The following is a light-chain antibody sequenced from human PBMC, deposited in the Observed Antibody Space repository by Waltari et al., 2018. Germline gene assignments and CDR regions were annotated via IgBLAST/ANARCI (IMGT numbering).Light chain of an antibody. CDR2: HVS. V-gene: IGLV2-11*01. CDR1: NRDVGGYAY. Sequence: QSALTQPRSVSGSLGQYVTISCTGTNRDVGGYAYVSWYQEHPGVAPTVIFFHVSELSSGIPGRSSSSKSGITTSLTISELQAAHDSDYYCSSYAVSYTLVVGGGTKLAVL. J-gene: IGLJ3*02. CDR3: SSYAVSYTLV.